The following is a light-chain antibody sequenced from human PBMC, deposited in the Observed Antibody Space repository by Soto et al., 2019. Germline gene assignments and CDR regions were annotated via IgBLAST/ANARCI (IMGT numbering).Light chain of an antibody. Sequence: QLVLTQPPSVSGAPGQRVTISCTGSSSNIGAGYDVHWYQQLPGTAPKLLIYGNSNRPSGVPVRFSGSKSGTSASLAITGLQAEDEADYYCQSYDSSLSGHVVFGGGTKVTVL. J-gene: IGLJ2*01. CDR1: SSNIGAGYD. V-gene: IGLV1-40*01. CDR3: QSYDSSLSGHVV. CDR2: GNS.